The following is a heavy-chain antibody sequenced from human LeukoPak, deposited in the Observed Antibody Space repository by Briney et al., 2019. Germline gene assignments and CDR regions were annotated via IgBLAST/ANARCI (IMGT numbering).Heavy chain of an antibody. Sequence: SETLSLTCTVSGGSISTYYWSWIRQPPGKGLEWIGYIYYSGTTSYNPSLKSRVTISVDTSKNQFSLKLTSVTAADTAVYYCARYAAAGTDYYYYMDVWGKGTTITVSS. CDR2: IYYSGTT. CDR3: ARYAAAGTDYYYYMDV. V-gene: IGHV4-59*01. CDR1: GGSISTYY. D-gene: IGHD6-13*01. J-gene: IGHJ6*03.